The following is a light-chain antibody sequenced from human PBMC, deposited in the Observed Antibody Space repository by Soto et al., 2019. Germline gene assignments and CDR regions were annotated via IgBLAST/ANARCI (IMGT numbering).Light chain of an antibody. CDR2: DAI. V-gene: IGKV1-6*01. CDR1: KGLDDD. J-gene: IGKJ3*01. CDR3: FQDFNYPRT. Sequence: AIQLTQSPSPLSADVGDRVTITCRASKGLDDDVAWFQQRPGRAPILLIYDAINVQSGVPSRFSGSGSGAYFRLTISSLQPEDSATYYCFQDFNYPRTFGPGTRVDI.